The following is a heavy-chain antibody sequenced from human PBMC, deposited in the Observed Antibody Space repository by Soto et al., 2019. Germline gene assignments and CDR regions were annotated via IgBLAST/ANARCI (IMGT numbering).Heavy chain of an antibody. D-gene: IGHD2-2*01. CDR1: GGSISSKSYS. J-gene: IGHJ6*02. CDR2: FYYSENT. V-gene: IGHV4-39*01. CDR3: AKLAGYCSGNSCHGDYAMDV. Sequence: LSLTCSVSGGSISSKSYSWGWIRQPPGKGLEWIGTFYYSENTYYNPSLKSRVTISVDTSKNQFSLKLSSVTAADTAVYYCAKLAGYCSGNSCHGDYAMDVWGQGTTVTVSS.